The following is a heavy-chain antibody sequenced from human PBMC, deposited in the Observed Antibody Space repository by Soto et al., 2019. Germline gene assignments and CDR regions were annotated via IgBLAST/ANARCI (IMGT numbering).Heavy chain of an antibody. CDR3: ARARGYSGYVQYNWFDP. D-gene: IGHD5-12*01. CDR2: IYYSGST. V-gene: IGHV4-59*01. J-gene: IGHJ5*02. Sequence: PSETLSLTXTVSGGSISSYYWSWIRQPPGKGLEWIGYIYYSGSTNYNPSLKSRVTISVDTSKNQFSLKLSSVTAEDTAVYYCARARGYSGYVQYNWFDPWGQGTLVTVSS. CDR1: GGSISSYY.